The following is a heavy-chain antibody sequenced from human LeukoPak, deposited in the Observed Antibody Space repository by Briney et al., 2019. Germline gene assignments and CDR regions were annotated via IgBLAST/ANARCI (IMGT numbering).Heavy chain of an antibody. Sequence: ASVKVSCKASGGTFSSYAICWVRQAPGQGLEWMGGIIPIFGTANYAQKFQGRVTITTDESTSTAYMELSSLRSEDTAVYYCARVGVGAARYFDYWGQGTLVTVSS. CDR3: ARVGVGAARYFDY. D-gene: IGHD6-6*01. CDR1: GGTFSSYA. J-gene: IGHJ4*02. V-gene: IGHV1-69*05. CDR2: IIPIFGTA.